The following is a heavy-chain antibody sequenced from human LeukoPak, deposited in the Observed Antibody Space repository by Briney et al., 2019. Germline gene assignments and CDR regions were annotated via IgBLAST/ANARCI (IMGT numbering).Heavy chain of an antibody. CDR2: IYYSGST. CDR3: ARATGYVMEDYFGY. Sequence: SETLSLTCTVSGGSISSYYWSWIRQPPGKGLEWIGYIYYSGSTNYNPSLKSRVTISVDTSKNQFSLRLSSVSAADTAVYYCARATGYVMEDYFGYWGQGTLVTVSS. D-gene: IGHD6-13*01. CDR1: GGSISSYY. V-gene: IGHV4-59*01. J-gene: IGHJ4*02.